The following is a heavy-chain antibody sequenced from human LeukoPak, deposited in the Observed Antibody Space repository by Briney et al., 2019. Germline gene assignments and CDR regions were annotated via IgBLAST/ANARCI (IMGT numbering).Heavy chain of an antibody. V-gene: IGHV4-39*01. CDR1: GGSISSWTYY. D-gene: IGHD4-23*01. CDR2: IYYGGTN. CDR3: AYGSNSAADH. J-gene: IGHJ4*02. Sequence: SETLSLTCTVSGGSISSWTYYWGWIRQPPGKGLEWIGTIYYGGTNYYNPSLKSRVTISVDTSKNQFSLNLNSVTAAGTAVYYCAYGSNSAADHWGQGTLVTVSS.